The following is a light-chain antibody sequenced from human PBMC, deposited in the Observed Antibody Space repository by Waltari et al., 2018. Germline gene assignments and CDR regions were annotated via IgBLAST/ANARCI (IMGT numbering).Light chain of an antibody. CDR3: QKYNRAPRT. CDR2: AAS. CDR1: QDIGDS. Sequence: DIQLTQSPSSLSASAGHRVTIACRASQDIGDSLAWYQQKPGKAPRLLIYAASTLHSGVPARFRGSASGTDFTLTISSLQPEDVATYYCQKYNRAPRTFGQGTYVEIK. J-gene: IGKJ1*01. V-gene: IGKV1-27*01.